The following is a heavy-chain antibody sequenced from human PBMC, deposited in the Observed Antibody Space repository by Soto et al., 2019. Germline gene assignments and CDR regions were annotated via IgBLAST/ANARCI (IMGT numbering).Heavy chain of an antibody. CDR1: GGTFSSYT. D-gene: IGHD3-9*01. V-gene: IGHV1-69*02. CDR2: IIPILGIA. CDR3: ARGNDILTGYEPRGD. Sequence: QVQLVQSGAEVKKPGSSVKVSCKASGGTFSSYTISWVRQAPGQGLEWMGRIIPILGIANYAQKFQGRVTITADKSTSTAYMELSSLRSEDTAVYYCARGNDILTGYEPRGDWGQGTLVTVSS. J-gene: IGHJ4*02.